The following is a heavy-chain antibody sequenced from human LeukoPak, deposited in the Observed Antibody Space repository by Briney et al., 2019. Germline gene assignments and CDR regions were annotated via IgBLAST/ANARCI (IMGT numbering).Heavy chain of an antibody. Sequence: PGGSLRLSCAASGFTFSNAWMSWVRQAPEKGLEWVGRIKSKSDGGTTDYAAPVKGRFSISRDDSKNTLYLQMNSLRAEDTAVYYCARNLHQTYYYDSSGYAWGQGTLVTVSS. CDR2: IKSKSDGGTT. CDR3: ARNLHQTYYYDSSGYA. J-gene: IGHJ5*02. V-gene: IGHV3-15*01. CDR1: GFTFSNAW. D-gene: IGHD3-22*01.